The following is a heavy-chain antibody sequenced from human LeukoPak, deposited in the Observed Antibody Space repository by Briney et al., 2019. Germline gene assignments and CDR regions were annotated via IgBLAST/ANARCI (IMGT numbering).Heavy chain of an antibody. V-gene: IGHV3-30*18. J-gene: IGHJ3*02. CDR1: GYIFSSYG. D-gene: IGHD4-23*01. CDR2: IAYDGRNK. CDR3: ANPTVVTLGKDAFDI. Sequence: GVTLRLSCAVSGYIFSSYGMHWVRQARAKGLECVVGIAYDGRNKYNADSVKGRFTISRDNSENTLYLQMNSLRAKGTAVYYCANPTVVTLGKDAFDIWGQGTMVTVSS.